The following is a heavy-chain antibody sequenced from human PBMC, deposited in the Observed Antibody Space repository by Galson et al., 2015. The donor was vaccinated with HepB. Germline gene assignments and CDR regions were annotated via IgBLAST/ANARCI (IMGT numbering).Heavy chain of an antibody. D-gene: IGHD3-16*01. CDR2: TSFDGRNK. CDR3: AKDSGFKFASGELPDY. CDR1: GFSFNTYG. V-gene: IGHV3-30*18. J-gene: IGHJ4*02. Sequence: SLRLSCAASGFSFNTYGMHWFRQAPGKGLEWVAITSFDGRNKYYAGSVKGRFTISRDNAKNTLYLQMNSLRSEDTAVYYCAKDSGFKFASGELPDYWGQGTLVTVSS.